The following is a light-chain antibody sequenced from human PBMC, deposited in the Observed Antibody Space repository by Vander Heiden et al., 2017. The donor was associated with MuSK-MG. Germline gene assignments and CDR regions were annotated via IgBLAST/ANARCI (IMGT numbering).Light chain of an antibody. V-gene: IGKV3-20*01. CDR2: GAS. Sequence: EIVLTQSPGTLSLSRGERATLSCRASQSVSSSYLAWYQQKPGQAPRLLIYGASSRSTGIPDRFSGSGSGTDFTLTISRLEPEDFAVYYCQQDGSSPGTFGGGTKVEIK. CDR1: QSVSSSY. J-gene: IGKJ4*02. CDR3: QQDGSSPGT.